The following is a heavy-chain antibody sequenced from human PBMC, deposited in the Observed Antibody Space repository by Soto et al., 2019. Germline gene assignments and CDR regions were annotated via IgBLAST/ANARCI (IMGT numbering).Heavy chain of an antibody. CDR1: GFTFSDDY. Sequence: GGSLRLSCAASGFTFSDDYMSWIRQAPGKGREWVSYISGSGSIIDYADSVKGRFTISRDNAKNSLYLQMNSLRAEDTAVYYCARYGDHYDSSGYFLRDAFDIWGQGTMVTVSS. CDR2: ISGSGSII. CDR3: ARYGDHYDSSGYFLRDAFDI. D-gene: IGHD3-22*01. V-gene: IGHV3-11*01. J-gene: IGHJ3*02.